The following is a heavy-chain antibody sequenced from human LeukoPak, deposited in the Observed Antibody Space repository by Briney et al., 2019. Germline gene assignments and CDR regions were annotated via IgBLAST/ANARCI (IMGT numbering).Heavy chain of an antibody. CDR2: IYSGGST. V-gene: IGHV3-53*01. J-gene: IGHJ5*02. CDR1: GFTVSSNY. D-gene: IGHD3-22*01. CDR3: ARVCYYDSSGYAP. Sequence: GGSLRLSCAASGFTVSSNYMSWVRQAPGKGLEWVSVIYSGGSTYYADSVKGRFTISRDNSKNTLYLQMNSLRAEDPAVYYCARVCYYDSSGYAPWGQGALVTVSS.